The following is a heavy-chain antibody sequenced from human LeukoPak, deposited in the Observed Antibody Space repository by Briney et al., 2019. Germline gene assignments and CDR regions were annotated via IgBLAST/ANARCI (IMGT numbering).Heavy chain of an antibody. Sequence: SETLSLTCAVYGGSFSGYYWSWIRQPPGKGLEWIGYIYYSGSTYYNPSLKSRVTISVDTSKNQFSLKLSSVTAADTAVYYCTCCSGGSCYSGGPYYYYGMDVWGQGTTVTVSS. D-gene: IGHD2-15*01. CDR3: TCCSGGSCYSGGPYYYYGMDV. CDR2: IYYSGST. J-gene: IGHJ6*02. V-gene: IGHV4-59*06. CDR1: GGSFSGYY.